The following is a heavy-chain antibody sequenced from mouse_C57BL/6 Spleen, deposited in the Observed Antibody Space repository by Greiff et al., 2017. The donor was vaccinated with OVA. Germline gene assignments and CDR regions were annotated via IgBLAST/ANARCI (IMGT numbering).Heavy chain of an antibody. J-gene: IGHJ3*01. V-gene: IGHV1-62-2*01. CDR2: FYPGSGSI. D-gene: IGHD2-4*01. CDR1: GYTFTEYT. CDR3: ARHEEGIYYDYDWFAY. Sequence: QVQLKQSGAELVKPGASVKLSCKASGYTFTEYTIHWVKQRSGQGLEWIGWFYPGSGSIKYNEKFKDKATLTADKYSSTVYMELSRLTSEDSAVYFCARHEEGIYYDYDWFAYWGQGTLVTVSA.